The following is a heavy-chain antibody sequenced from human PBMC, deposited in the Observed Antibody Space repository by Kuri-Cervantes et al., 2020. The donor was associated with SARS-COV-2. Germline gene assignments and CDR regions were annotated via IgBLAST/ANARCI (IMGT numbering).Heavy chain of an antibody. Sequence: SETRSLTCTVASYSISSGYYWGWIRQPPGKGLEWIGSIYHSASTYYNRSLKSRVTISVDTSKNQFSLKLSSVTAADTAVYYCARSGDTRHTIFGVVITMGVDYWGQGTLVTVSS. J-gene: IGHJ4*02. V-gene: IGHV4-38-2*02. D-gene: IGHD3-3*01. CDR1: SYSISSGYY. CDR3: ARSGDTRHTIFGVVITMGVDY. CDR2: IYHSAST.